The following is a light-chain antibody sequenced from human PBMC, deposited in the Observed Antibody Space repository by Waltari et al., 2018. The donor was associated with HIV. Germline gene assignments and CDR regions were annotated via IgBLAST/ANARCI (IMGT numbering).Light chain of an antibody. V-gene: IGLV2-14*01. Sequence: QSALTQPASVSGSPGQSITISCAGTTSDIGIFDSVSWYQQHPGRAPQLMIFGVYSRPSGVSSRFSGSKSGNTASLTISGLQAEDEANYYRCSYTAIHTLIFGGGTKLTVL. CDR1: TSDIGIFDS. J-gene: IGLJ2*01. CDR2: GVY. CDR3: CSYTAIHTLI.